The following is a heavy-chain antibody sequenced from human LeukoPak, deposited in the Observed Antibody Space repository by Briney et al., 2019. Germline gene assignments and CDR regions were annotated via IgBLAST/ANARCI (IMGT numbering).Heavy chain of an antibody. J-gene: IGHJ2*01. Sequence: GGSLRLSCAASGFTFSDYYMSWIRQVPGKGLEWVSYIGLTDTTIYYADSLKGRFAISRDNAKNSLYLHTHSLRAEDTAIYYCARLKLGYWYFDLWGQGTLVTVSS. CDR2: IGLTDTTI. CDR3: ARLKLGYWYFDL. V-gene: IGHV3-11*01. D-gene: IGHD7-27*01. CDR1: GFTFSDYY.